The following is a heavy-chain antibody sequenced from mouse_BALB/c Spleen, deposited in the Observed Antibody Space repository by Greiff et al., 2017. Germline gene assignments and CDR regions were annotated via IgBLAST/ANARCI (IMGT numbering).Heavy chain of an antibody. J-gene: IGHJ4*01. CDR2: IWAGGST. D-gene: IGHD1-1*01. CDR1: GFSLTSYG. Sequence: VQRVESGPGLVAPSQSLSITCTVSGFSLTSYGVHWVRQPPGKGLEWLGVIWAGGSTNYNSALMSRLSISKDNSKSQIFLKMNSLQTDDTAMYYCATYYYGSPYAMDYWGQGTSVTVSA. CDR3: ATYYYGSPYAMDY. V-gene: IGHV2-9*02.